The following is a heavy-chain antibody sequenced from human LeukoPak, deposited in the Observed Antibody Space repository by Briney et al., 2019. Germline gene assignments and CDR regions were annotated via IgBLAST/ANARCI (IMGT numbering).Heavy chain of an antibody. CDR1: GGTFSSYA. Sequence: SVKVSCKASGGTFSSYAISWVRQAPGQGLEWMGRIIPIFGIANYAQKFQGRVTITADKSTSTAYMELSSPRSEDTAVYYCSSPSNCSSTSCYRDAFDIWGQGTMVTVSS. D-gene: IGHD2-2*01. V-gene: IGHV1-69*04. CDR2: IIPIFGIA. CDR3: SSPSNCSSTSCYRDAFDI. J-gene: IGHJ3*02.